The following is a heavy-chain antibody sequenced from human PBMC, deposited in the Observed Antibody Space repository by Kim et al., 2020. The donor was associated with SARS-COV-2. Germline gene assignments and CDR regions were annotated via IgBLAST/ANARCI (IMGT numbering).Heavy chain of an antibody. D-gene: IGHD5-18*01. Sequence: GGSLRLSCAASGFTFSSYAMSWVRQAPGKGLEWVSAISGSGGSTYYADSVKGRFTISRDNSKNTLYLQMNSLRAEDTAVYYCAKVAVQLWLLLYYFDYWGQGTLVTVSS. CDR2: ISGSGGST. V-gene: IGHV3-23*01. CDR1: GFTFSSYA. J-gene: IGHJ4*02. CDR3: AKVAVQLWLLLYYFDY.